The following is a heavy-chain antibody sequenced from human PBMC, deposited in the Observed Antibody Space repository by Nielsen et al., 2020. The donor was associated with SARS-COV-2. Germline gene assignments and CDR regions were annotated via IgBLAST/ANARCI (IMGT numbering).Heavy chain of an antibody. CDR2: ISWNSGSI. D-gene: IGHD5-24*01. CDR1: GFTFDDYA. Sequence: SLKISCAASGFTFDDYAMHWVRQAPGKGLEWVSGISWNSGSIGYADSVKGRFTISRDNAKNSLYLQMNSLRAEDTALYYCAKDMGDGYNYEYFDYWGQGTLVTVSS. CDR3: AKDMGDGYNYEYFDY. J-gene: IGHJ4*02. V-gene: IGHV3-9*01.